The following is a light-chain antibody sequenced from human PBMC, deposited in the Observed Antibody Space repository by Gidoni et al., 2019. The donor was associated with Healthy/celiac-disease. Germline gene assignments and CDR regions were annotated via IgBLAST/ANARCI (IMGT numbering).Light chain of an antibody. CDR2: SNN. J-gene: IGLJ3*02. CDR3: AAWDDSLNGWV. Sequence: QSVLTQPPSVPGTPGQRVTISCSGSSSNIGSNTVNWYQQLPGTAPKLLIYSNNQRPSGVPDRFSGSKSGTSASLAISGLQSEDEADYYCAAWDDSLNGWVFGGGTKLTVL. V-gene: IGLV1-44*01. CDR1: SSNIGSNT.